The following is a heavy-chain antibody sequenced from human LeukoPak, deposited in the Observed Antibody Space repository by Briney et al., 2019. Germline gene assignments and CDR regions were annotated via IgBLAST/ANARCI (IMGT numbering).Heavy chain of an antibody. V-gene: IGHV4-30-4*01. CDR3: ASNRRYSGYDSEVDY. CDR1: GGSISSGDYY. D-gene: IGHD5-12*01. Sequence: SETLSLTCTVSGGSISSGDYYWSWIRQPPGKGLEWIGYIYYSGSTYYNPSLKSRVTISVDTSKNQFSLKLSSVTAADTAVYYCASNRRYSGYDSEVDYWGQGTLVTVSS. J-gene: IGHJ4*02. CDR2: IYYSGST.